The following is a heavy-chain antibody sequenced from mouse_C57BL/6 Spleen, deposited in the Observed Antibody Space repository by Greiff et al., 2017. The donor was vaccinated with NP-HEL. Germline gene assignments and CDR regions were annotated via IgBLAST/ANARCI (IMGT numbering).Heavy chain of an antibody. CDR1: GYTFTSYW. D-gene: IGHD4-1*01. J-gene: IGHJ3*01. CDR2: IDPSDSYT. V-gene: IGHV1-59*01. CDR3: ARDWEEAY. Sequence: QVQLKQPGAELVRPGTSVKLSCKASGYTFTSYWMHWVKQRPGQGLEWIGVIDPSDSYTNYNQKFKGKATLTVDTSSSTAYMQLSSLTSEDSAVYYCARDWEEAYWGQGTLVTVSA.